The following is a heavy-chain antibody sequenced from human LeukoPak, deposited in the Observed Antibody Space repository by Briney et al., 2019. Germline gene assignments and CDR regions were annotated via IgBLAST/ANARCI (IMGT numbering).Heavy chain of an antibody. J-gene: IGHJ5*02. CDR2: ITITDGGA. CDR1: GFLFRAYA. V-gene: IGHV3-23*01. D-gene: IGHD1-26*01. CDR3: AKGLVGATKDWFDP. Sequence: GGSLRLSCEASGFLFRAYAMSWVRQAPGKGLEWLSTITITDGGAYYIDSVKGRFTMSRDNSKNTLYLQMNSLRAEDTAVYYCAKGLVGATKDWFDPWGQGTLVTVSS.